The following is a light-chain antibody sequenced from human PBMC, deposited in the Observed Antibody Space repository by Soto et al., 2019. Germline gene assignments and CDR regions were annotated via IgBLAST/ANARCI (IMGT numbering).Light chain of an antibody. J-gene: IGKJ4*01. CDR2: DVS. V-gene: IGKV3-15*01. CDR3: QQYNNWPPLT. Sequence: EIVMTQSPATLSVSPGERATLSCRASQSISTSLAWYQQKPGQAPRLLIYDVSTRATGVPGRFSGGGSGTEITLTISGLQSEDFAVYYCQQYNNWPPLTFGGGTKLEIK. CDR1: QSISTS.